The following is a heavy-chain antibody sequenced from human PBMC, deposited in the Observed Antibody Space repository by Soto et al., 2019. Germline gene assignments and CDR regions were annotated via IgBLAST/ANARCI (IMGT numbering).Heavy chain of an antibody. CDR3: VKNSGWFNT. CDR2: IDGSGGIT. D-gene: IGHD3-10*01. CDR1: GFTFGTTD. J-gene: IGHJ5*02. Sequence: QLLQSGGGLVQPGGSLTLSCAASGFTFGTTDMSWVRQAPGEGLERVSTIDGSGGITYYADSVKRRFTISRDNSRNTVYLQMNSLRGDDTALYYCVKNSGWFNTWGQGALVTVSS. V-gene: IGHV3-23*01.